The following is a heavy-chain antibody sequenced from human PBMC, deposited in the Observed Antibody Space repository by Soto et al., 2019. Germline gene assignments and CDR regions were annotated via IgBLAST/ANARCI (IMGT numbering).Heavy chain of an antibody. CDR1: GGSISSNDHY. CDR3: ARGCIADYWYFVL. V-gene: IGHV4-39*01. D-gene: IGHD6-13*01. J-gene: IGHJ2*01. Sequence: QLQLQESGPGLVKPSETLSLTCSVSGGSISSNDHYWAWIRQPPGKGLEWIASIYYTGSTYYKSPLKSRVTLSLDTSQNQVSLNLSSVTAADTAVYYCARGCIADYWYFVLWGRGTLVTVSS. CDR2: IYYTGST.